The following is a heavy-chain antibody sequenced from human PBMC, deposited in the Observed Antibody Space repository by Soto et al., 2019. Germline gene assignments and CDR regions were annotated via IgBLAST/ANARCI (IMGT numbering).Heavy chain of an antibody. Sequence: QVQLEESGGGLVKPGGSLRLSCAASGFTFSAVYMSWIRQAPNKGLEYISYISSSGTSANYADSVKGRFTISRDNAKNSLNLQMNRLRAEDTAVYYCARDRGAVTGQYFDYWGQGALVTVSS. CDR3: ARDRGAVTGQYFDY. V-gene: IGHV3-11*05. CDR2: ISSSGTSA. CDR1: GFTFSAVY. D-gene: IGHD6-19*01. J-gene: IGHJ4*02.